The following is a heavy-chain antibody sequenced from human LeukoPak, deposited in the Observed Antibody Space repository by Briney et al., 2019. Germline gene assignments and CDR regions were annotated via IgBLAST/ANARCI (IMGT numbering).Heavy chain of an antibody. CDR1: GFTFSNAW. D-gene: IGHD6-13*01. CDR3: TTDSSERSSWNVIGVYYYYYYMDV. J-gene: IGHJ6*03. Sequence: PGGSLRLSCAASGFTFSNAWMSWVRQAPGKGLEWVGRIKSKTDGGTTDYAAPVKGRFTISRDDSKNTLYLQMNSLKTEDTAVYYCTTDSSERSSWNVIGVYYYYYYMDVWGKGTTVTVSS. V-gene: IGHV3-15*01. CDR2: IKSKTDGGTT.